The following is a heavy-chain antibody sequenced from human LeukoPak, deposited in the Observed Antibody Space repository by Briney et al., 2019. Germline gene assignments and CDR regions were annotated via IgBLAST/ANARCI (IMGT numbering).Heavy chain of an antibody. CDR1: GYSYTSYW. D-gene: IGHD3-10*01. CDR3: ARGLTVYGSGSYEDY. Sequence: GESLKISCKGSGYSYTSYWIGWVRQMPGKGLEWMGIIYPGDSDTRYSPSFQGQVTISADKSISTANLQWSSLKASDTAMYYCARGLTVYGSGSYEDYWGQGTLVTVSS. CDR2: IYPGDSDT. J-gene: IGHJ4*02. V-gene: IGHV5-51*01.